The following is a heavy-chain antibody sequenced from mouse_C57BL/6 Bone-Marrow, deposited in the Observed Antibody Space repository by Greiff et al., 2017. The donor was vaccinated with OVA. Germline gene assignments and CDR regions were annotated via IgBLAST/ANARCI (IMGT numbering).Heavy chain of an antibody. V-gene: IGHV1-59*01. D-gene: IGHD1-1*01. Sequence: VQLQQPGAELVRPGTSVKLSCKASGYTFTSYWMHWVKQRPGQGLAWIGVIDPSDSYTNYNQKFKGKATLTVDTSSSTAYMQLSSLTSEDSAVYYCAREGSSPYYYAMDYWGQGTSVTVSS. CDR2: IDPSDSYT. CDR1: GYTFTSYW. J-gene: IGHJ4*01. CDR3: AREGSSPYYYAMDY.